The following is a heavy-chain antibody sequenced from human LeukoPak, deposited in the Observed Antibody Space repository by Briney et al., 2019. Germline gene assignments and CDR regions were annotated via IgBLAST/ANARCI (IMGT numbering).Heavy chain of an antibody. V-gene: IGHV3-43*02. CDR2: IGGDGVNI. CDR3: AKDSMRGNFWSGYGYYGMDV. D-gene: IGHD3-3*01. Sequence: GGSLRLSCAASGFTFDDYAMHWVRQAPGKGLEWVSLIGGDGVNIYYADSVKGRFTISRDNSKNSLYPQMNSLRTEDTALYYCAKDSMRGNFWSGYGYYGMDVWGQGTTVTVSS. J-gene: IGHJ6*02. CDR1: GFTFDDYA.